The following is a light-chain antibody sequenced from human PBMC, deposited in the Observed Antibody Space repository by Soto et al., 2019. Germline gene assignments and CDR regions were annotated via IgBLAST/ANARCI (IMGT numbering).Light chain of an antibody. CDR3: HQYNSYSPT. CDR1: QSVSSW. J-gene: IGKJ2*01. CDR2: DAS. Sequence: DIQMTQSPSTLSASVGDRVTITCRASQSVSSWLAWYQQRPGKAPELLIYDASSLESGVPSRFSGSGSGTEFTLTISSLQPDDFATYYCHQYNSYSPTFGQGTKLEIK. V-gene: IGKV1-5*01.